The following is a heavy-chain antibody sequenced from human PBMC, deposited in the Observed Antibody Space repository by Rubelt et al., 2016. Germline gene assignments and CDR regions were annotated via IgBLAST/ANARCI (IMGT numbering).Heavy chain of an antibody. D-gene: IGHD3-3*01. CDR2: FYYGGNT. CDR1: GGSIARTTDC. J-gene: IGHJ5*02. Sequence: QLQLQESGPGVVKPSETLSLTCTVSGGSIARTTDCWGWIRQPPGKGLEWVGSFYYGGNTYSNPSLKSRVIMSVDTSKNQFSLKLNSGTAADTAVYYCARVASDFRRGFDPWGQGTLVTVSS. CDR3: ARVASDFRRGFDP. V-gene: IGHV4-39*07.